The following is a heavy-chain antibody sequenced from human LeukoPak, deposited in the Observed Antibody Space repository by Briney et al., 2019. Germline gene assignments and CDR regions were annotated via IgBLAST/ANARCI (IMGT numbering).Heavy chain of an antibody. J-gene: IGHJ5*02. CDR2: IKQDGSEK. D-gene: IGHD3-16*01. CDR3: ASHSYGYNH. CDR1: GFTISNYW. Sequence: GGSLRLSCAASGFTISNYWMHWVRQTPGKGLEWVANIKQDGSEKNYVDSVKGRFTIFRDNARNSLYLQMNSLRAEDTAVYYCASHSYGYNHWGQGTLVIVSS. V-gene: IGHV3-7*01.